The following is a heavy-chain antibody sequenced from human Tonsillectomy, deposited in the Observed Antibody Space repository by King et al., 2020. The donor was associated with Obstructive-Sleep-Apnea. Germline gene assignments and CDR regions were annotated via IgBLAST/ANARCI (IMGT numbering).Heavy chain of an antibody. CDR2: ITGSGGSI. D-gene: IGHD3-10*01. V-gene: IGHV3-23*04. J-gene: IGHJ5*02. Sequence: VQLVESGGDLVQPGGSLRLSCAASGFIFINSAMIWVRQAPGKGLEWGATITGSGGSISYADSVKGRLTISRDNSKNTLFLDMNSLRVEDTAVYYCAKYYYGSGSYRYFDPWGQGTLVTVSS. CDR1: GFIFINSA. CDR3: AKYYYGSGSYRYFDP.